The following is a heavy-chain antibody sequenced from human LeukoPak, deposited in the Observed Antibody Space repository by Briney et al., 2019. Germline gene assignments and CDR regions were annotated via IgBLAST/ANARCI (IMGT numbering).Heavy chain of an antibody. CDR2: IWYDGSNK. D-gene: IGHD6-13*01. J-gene: IGHJ4*02. CDR3: ARGRRRIAAAGTSGYFDY. Sequence: GGSLRLSCAASGFTFSSYGMHWVRQAPGKGLEWVAVIWYDGSNKYYADSVKGRFTISRDNSKNTLYLQMNSLRAEDTAVYYCARGRRRIAAAGTSGYFDYWGQGTPVTVSS. CDR1: GFTFSSYG. V-gene: IGHV3-33*01.